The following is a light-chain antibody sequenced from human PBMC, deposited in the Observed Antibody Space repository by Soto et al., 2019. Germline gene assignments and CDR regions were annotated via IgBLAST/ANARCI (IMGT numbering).Light chain of an antibody. CDR1: QSVSSSY. J-gene: IGKJ1*01. CDR3: QQYGSSRWT. Sequence: EIVLTQSPGTLSLSPGERATLSCRASQSVSSSYLAWYQQKPGQAPRLLIYGASSRATGIPDRFSGSWSGTDFTLTISRLEPEDFAVYYCQQYGSSRWTFGQGTKVEIQ. CDR2: GAS. V-gene: IGKV3-20*01.